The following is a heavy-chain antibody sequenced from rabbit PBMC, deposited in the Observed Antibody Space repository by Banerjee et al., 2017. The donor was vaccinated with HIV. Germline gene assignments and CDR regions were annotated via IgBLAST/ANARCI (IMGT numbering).Heavy chain of an antibody. Sequence: QEQLVESGGGLVQPGGSLKLSCKASGFDFSNYGVTWVRQAPGKGLEWIGYIEPIFGRTYYANWVNGRFTISSHNAQNTLYLQLSSLTAADTATYFCVRDLTGVIGWNFGWWGPGTLVTVS. J-gene: IGHJ4*01. V-gene: IGHV1S47*01. CDR3: VRDLTGVIGWNFGW. CDR2: IEPIFGRT. D-gene: IGHD1-1*01. CDR1: GFDFSNYG.